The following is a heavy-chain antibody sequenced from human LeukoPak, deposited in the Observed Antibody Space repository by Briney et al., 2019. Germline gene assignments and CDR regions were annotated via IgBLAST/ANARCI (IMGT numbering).Heavy chain of an antibody. J-gene: IGHJ4*02. V-gene: IGHV1-24*01. CDR1: GYTLSELS. Sequence: GASGKVSCKVSGYTLSELSMHWVRQAPGKGLEWMGGFNPEDGETIYTQNLQGRVIMTEDTSTDTAYMELSSLRSEDTAVYYCAGEDREVAGSFDYWGQGSLVTVSS. CDR3: AGEDREVAGSFDY. CDR2: FNPEDGET. D-gene: IGHD6-19*01.